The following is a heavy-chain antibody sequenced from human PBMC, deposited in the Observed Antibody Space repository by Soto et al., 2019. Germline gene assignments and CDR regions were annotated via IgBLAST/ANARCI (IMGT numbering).Heavy chain of an antibody. D-gene: IGHD3-10*01. CDR1: GFTFSSYA. V-gene: IGHV3-23*01. CDR2: ISGSGGST. Sequence: EVQLLESGGGLVQPGGSLRLSCAASGFTFSSYAMSWVRQAPGKGLEWVSAISGSGGSTYYADSVKGRFTISRDNSKNTLYLQMNSLRAEDTAVYYCAKDAIPITMVRGVIITSEFDYWGQGTLVTVSS. CDR3: AKDAIPITMVRGVIITSEFDY. J-gene: IGHJ4*02.